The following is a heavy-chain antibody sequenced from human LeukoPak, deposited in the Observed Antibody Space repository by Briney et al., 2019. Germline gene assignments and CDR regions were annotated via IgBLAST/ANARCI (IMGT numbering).Heavy chain of an antibody. D-gene: IGHD3-22*01. CDR3: ARDPSYYYDSSGYYSPYFDY. Sequence: ASVKVSCKASGYTFTSYYMHWVRQAPGQGLEWMGIINPSGGSTSYAQKFQGRVTMTRDTSTSTVYMELSSLGSEDTAVYYCARDPSYYYDSSGYYSPYFDYWGQGTLVTVSS. CDR1: GYTFTSYY. CDR2: INPSGGST. J-gene: IGHJ4*02. V-gene: IGHV1-46*01.